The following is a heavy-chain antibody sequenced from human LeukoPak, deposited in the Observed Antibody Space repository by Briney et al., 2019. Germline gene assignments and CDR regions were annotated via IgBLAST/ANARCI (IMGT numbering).Heavy chain of an antibody. CDR1: GFIFSSYG. CDR2: IWYDGSNK. CDR3: AKDSRRLRLGELSSPFDC. J-gene: IGHJ4*02. V-gene: IGHV3-33*06. Sequence: GGSLRLSCAASGFIFSSYGMHWVRQAPGKGLEWVALIWYDGSNKYYADSVKGRFTISRDNSKNTLYLQMNSLRAEDTAVYYRAKDSRRLRLGELSSPFDCWGQGTLVTVSS. D-gene: IGHD3-16*02.